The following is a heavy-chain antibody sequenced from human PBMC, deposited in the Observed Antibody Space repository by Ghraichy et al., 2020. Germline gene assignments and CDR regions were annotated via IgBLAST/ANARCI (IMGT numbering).Heavy chain of an antibody. CDR3: ARGITFGGVALGY. CDR2: IYYSGST. D-gene: IGHD3-16*01. V-gene: IGHV4-39*01. CDR1: GGSISSSSYY. J-gene: IGHJ4*02. Sequence: SQTLSLTCTVSGGSISSSSYYWGWIRQPPGKGLEWIGSIYYSGSTYYNPSLKSRVTISVDTSKNQFSLKLSSVTAADTAVYYCARGITFGGVALGYWGQGTLVTVSS.